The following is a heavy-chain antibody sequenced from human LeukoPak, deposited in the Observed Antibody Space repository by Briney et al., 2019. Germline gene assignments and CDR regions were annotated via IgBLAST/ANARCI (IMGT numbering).Heavy chain of an antibody. CDR1: GFTFSSYA. V-gene: IGHV3-23*01. D-gene: IGHD4-17*01. Sequence: GGSLRLSCAASGFTFSSYAMTWVRQAPGKGLEWVSGVSGSGSTTYYADSVKGRFTISRDNAMNSLYLQMNSLRAEDTAVYYCASRRTVTSTDPHTFDIWGQGTMVTVSS. CDR2: VSGSGSTT. CDR3: ASRRTVTSTDPHTFDI. J-gene: IGHJ3*02.